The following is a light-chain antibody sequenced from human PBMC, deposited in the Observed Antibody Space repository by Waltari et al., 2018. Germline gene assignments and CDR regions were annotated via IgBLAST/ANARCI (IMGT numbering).Light chain of an antibody. CDR2: WAS. Sequence: DIVMNQSPDSLAVSLGERATINCKSSQSISYTSTNKNYLAWYQQKPGQPPKLLIYWASNRESGVPDRFSGSGSGTDFTLTIRSLQAEDVAVYYCQQYYNIPRTFGQGTKVEIK. V-gene: IGKV4-1*01. CDR3: QQYYNIPRT. J-gene: IGKJ1*01. CDR1: QSISYTSTNKNY.